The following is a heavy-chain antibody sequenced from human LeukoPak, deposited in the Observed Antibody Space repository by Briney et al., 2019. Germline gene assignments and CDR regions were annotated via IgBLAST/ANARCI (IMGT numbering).Heavy chain of an antibody. D-gene: IGHD6-13*01. J-gene: IGHJ5*02. CDR2: IYYRGST. CDR3: ASIRGAAAGNHWFDP. V-gene: IGHV4-59*08. Sequence: PWETLSLTCSVSGGSISSYYWSWVRQPPGKGLERVGDIYYRGSTNYNPPLKSRVTISVDKSKSQFPLTLSSVTAADTAVYYCASIRGAAAGNHWFDPWGQGTLVTVSS. CDR1: GGSISSYY.